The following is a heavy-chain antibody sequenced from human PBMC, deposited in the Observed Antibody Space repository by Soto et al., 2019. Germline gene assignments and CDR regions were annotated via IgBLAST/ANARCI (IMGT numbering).Heavy chain of an antibody. J-gene: IGHJ4*02. CDR1: GFTFIVYK. CDR2: ISNQGDTT. D-gene: IGHD2-15*01. CDR3: AAAKLLPFEY. V-gene: IGHV3-64D*06. Sequence: PWGSLRLSCSTSGFTFIVYKIHWVRQAPLKGLEYVSGISNQGDTTYYADSVKGRFTISRDNSKNTLYFQMSSLRPEDTAVYYCAAAKLLPFEYWGQGTQVTVSS.